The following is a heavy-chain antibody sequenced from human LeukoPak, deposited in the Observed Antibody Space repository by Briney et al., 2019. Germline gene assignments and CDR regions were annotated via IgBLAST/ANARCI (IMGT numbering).Heavy chain of an antibody. Sequence: SETLSLTCTVSGGSISSGSYYWSWIRQPAGKGLEWIGRIYTSGTTNYNPSLKSRVTISVDTSKNQFSLTLSSVTAADTAVYYCAREMASVPLYYYYYMDVWGKGTTVTVSS. J-gene: IGHJ6*03. CDR3: AREMASVPLYYYYYMDV. V-gene: IGHV4-61*02. D-gene: IGHD5-24*01. CDR1: GGSISSGSYY. CDR2: IYTSGTT.